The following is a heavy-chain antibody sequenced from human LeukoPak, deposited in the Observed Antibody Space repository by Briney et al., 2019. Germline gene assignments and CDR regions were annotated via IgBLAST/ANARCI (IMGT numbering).Heavy chain of an antibody. CDR2: INHSGST. J-gene: IGHJ4*02. Sequence: ASETLSLTCAVYGGSFSGYYWSWIRQPPGKGLEWIGEINHSGSTNYNPSLKSRVTISVDMSKNQFSLKLSSVTAADTAVYYCARFYRTVTSFFDYWGQGTLVTVSS. V-gene: IGHV4-34*01. CDR1: GGSFSGYY. D-gene: IGHD4-17*01. CDR3: ARFYRTVTSFFDY.